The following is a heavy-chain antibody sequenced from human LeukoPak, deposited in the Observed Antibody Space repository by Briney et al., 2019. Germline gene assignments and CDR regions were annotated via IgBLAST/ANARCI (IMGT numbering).Heavy chain of an antibody. D-gene: IGHD3-22*01. CDR1: GFSFSDSW. Sequence: GGSLRLSCAASGFSFSDSWMTWIRQAPGKGLEWVANINEDGSQKYFVDSVKGRFTISRDNAKNTLNLQMNSLRAEDTAVYYCARDLGQYYDTSDNWFDPWGQGTLVTVSS. V-gene: IGHV3-7*01. CDR3: ARDLGQYYDTSDNWFDP. J-gene: IGHJ5*02. CDR2: INEDGSQK.